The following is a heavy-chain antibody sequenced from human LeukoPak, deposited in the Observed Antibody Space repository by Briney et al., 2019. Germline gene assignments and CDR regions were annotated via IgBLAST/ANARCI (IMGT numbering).Heavy chain of an antibody. V-gene: IGHV4-61*01. Sequence: SETLSLTCTVSGGSVSSGSYYWSWIRQPPGTGLEWIGYIYYSGSTNYNPSLKSRVTISVDTSKNQFSLKLSSVTAADTAVYYCASGDYGDYVFFDWGQGTLVTVSS. J-gene: IGHJ4*02. D-gene: IGHD4-17*01. CDR1: GGSVSSGSYY. CDR3: ASGDYGDYVFFD. CDR2: IYYSGST.